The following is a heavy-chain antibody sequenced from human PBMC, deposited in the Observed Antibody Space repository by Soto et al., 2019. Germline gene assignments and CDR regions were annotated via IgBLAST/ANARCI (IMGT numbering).Heavy chain of an antibody. CDR3: TRDQGGSYDSWFDP. V-gene: IGHV3-21*01. D-gene: IGHD1-26*01. Sequence: EVQVVESGGGLVQPGGSLRLSCSFTFSMYSMNWVRQAPGKGLEWVASISSGGSYIKYADSVTGRFTISSDNAKNSVSLQMNSLRVDDTAVYFCTRDQGGSYDSWFDPWGQGTLVTVSS. J-gene: IGHJ5*02. CDR1: FTFSMYS. CDR2: ISSGGSYI.